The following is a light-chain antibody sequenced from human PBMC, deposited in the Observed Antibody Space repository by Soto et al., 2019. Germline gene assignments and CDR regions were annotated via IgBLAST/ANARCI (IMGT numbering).Light chain of an antibody. CDR1: QSISSNF. CDR2: GVS. CDR3: QRYSSSPYT. V-gene: IGKV3-20*01. J-gene: IGKJ2*01. Sequence: EMVLTQSPGTLSLSPGERATLSCRASQSISSNFLAWYQQKPGQAPRLLIYGVSSRATAIPDRFSGSWSGTDFTLTISRVEPEDFAVYFCQRYSSSPYTFGQGTKLEIK.